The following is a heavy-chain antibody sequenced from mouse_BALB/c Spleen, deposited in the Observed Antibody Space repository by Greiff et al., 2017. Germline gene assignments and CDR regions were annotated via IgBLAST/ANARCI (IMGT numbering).Heavy chain of an antibody. V-gene: IGHV3-1*02. Sequence: EGQLQQSGPDLVKPSQSLSLTCTVTGYSITSGYSWHWIRQFPGNKLEWMGYIHYSGSTNYNPSLKSRISITRDTSKNQFFLQLNSVTTEDTATYYCARERGQLGLPAYWGQGTLVTVSA. D-gene: IGHD3-2*01. J-gene: IGHJ3*01. CDR1: GYSITSGYS. CDR2: IHYSGST. CDR3: ARERGQLGLPAY.